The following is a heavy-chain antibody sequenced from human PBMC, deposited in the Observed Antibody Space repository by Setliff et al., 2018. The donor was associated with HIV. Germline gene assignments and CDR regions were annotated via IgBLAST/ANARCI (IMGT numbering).Heavy chain of an antibody. CDR3: ARDVDYTDAFDI. V-gene: IGHV1-46*01. CDR1: GYSFTNYY. D-gene: IGHD4-4*01. CDR2: INPSSGDT. Sequence: ASVKVSCKASGYSFTNYYIHWVRQAPGQGLEWMGVINPSSGDTLYAQNFQGRVTMTTDTSTSTAYMELRSLRSDDTAVYYCARDVDYTDAFDIWGQGTTVTVSS. J-gene: IGHJ3*02.